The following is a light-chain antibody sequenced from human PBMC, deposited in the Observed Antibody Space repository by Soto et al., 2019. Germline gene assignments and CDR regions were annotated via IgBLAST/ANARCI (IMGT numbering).Light chain of an antibody. V-gene: IGKV1-9*01. Sequence: DIQLTQSPSFLSASVGGRVTITCRASQAISSHLAWYQQKPGKAPNLLIYGASTLQSGVPSRFSGSGSGTQFTLTISSLQPEDFATYYCQQLNSYPLTFCPGTTVDIK. J-gene: IGKJ3*01. CDR1: QAISSH. CDR3: QQLNSYPLT. CDR2: GAS.